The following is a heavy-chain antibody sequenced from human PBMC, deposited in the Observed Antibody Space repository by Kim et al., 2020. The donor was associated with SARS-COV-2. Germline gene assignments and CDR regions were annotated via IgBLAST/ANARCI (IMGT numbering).Heavy chain of an antibody. V-gene: IGHV3-64D*06. Sequence: KGRFTIARDNSKNTLYLQRSSLRAEDTAVYYCVKSLGYCSSTSCYSGMDVWGQGTTVTVSS. J-gene: IGHJ6*02. D-gene: IGHD2-2*01. CDR3: VKSLGYCSSTSCYSGMDV.